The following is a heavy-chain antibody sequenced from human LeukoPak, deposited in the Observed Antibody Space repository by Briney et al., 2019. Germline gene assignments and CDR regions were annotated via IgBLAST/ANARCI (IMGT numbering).Heavy chain of an antibody. V-gene: IGHV3-7*01. J-gene: IGHJ4*02. D-gene: IGHD1-26*01. Sequence: GGSLTISCAASGFTFNSYWMSWVRQAPGKGLEWVANIKQDGSEEYYVDSVKGRFIISRDNARNALYLQMNSLRAEDTAVYYCARTGGSYPYYFEYWGQGTLVTVSS. CDR1: GFTFNSYW. CDR2: IKQDGSEE. CDR3: ARTGGSYPYYFEY.